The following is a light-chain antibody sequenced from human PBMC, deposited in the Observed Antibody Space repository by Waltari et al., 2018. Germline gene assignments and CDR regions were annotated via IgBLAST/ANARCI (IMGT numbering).Light chain of an antibody. CDR2: AGS. J-gene: IGKJ1*01. Sequence: DVQMIQSPPSLSASVGDTVTITCRASQSISTHLYWYQQKPGKAPRLLIYAGSTLESGVPSRFRGATAGTEFTLTISSLQPEDFATYYCQQGYNSPRTFGRGTKVEIK. CDR3: QQGYNSPRT. CDR1: QSISTH. V-gene: IGKV1-39*01.